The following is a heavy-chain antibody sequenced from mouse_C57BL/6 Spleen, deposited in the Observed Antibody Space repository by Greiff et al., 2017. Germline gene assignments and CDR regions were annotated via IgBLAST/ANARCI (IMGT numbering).Heavy chain of an antibody. Sequence: EVKLVESGGGLVKPGGSLKLSCAASGFTFSSYAMSWVRQTPEKRLEWVATISDGGTYTYYPDNIKGRFTISRDNAKNNLYLQMSHLKSEDTAMYYCARRYYGSSYGGFDYWGQGTTLTVSS. V-gene: IGHV5-4*03. CDR1: GFTFSSYA. CDR2: ISDGGTYT. D-gene: IGHD1-1*01. J-gene: IGHJ2*01. CDR3: ARRYYGSSYGGFDY.